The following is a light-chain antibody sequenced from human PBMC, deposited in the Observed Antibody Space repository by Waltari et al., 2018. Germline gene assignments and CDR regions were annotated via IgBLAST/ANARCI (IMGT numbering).Light chain of an antibody. CDR1: RGVGTF. V-gene: IGKV3-15*01. Sequence: EIVMTQSPATLSVFPGERATLSCRASRGVGTFLFWYQQKPGQAPRLLIYAATIRVTGVSRRFSGSWSGTEFNLTISSVQSEDFAYYYCQHHDDWPPTFGGGTKVDI. CDR3: QHHDDWPPT. J-gene: IGKJ4*01. CDR2: AAT.